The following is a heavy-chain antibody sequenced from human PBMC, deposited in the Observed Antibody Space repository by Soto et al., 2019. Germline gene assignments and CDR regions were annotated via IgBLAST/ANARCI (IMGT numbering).Heavy chain of an antibody. CDR2: ISSTGSYT. Sequence: QVQLVESGGGLVKPGGSLRLSCAASGFTFSDHYMTWIRQAPGKGLEWVSYISSTGSYTNYADSVQGRFTISRDNAKNSLYLEMNSLRAEDTAVYYCVRDKNGWEFLIDYWGQGTLVTVSS. CDR1: GFTFSDHY. V-gene: IGHV3-11*05. D-gene: IGHD1-26*01. J-gene: IGHJ4*02. CDR3: VRDKNGWEFLIDY.